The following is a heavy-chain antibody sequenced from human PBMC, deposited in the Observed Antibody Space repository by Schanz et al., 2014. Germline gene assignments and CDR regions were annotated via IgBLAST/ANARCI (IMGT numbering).Heavy chain of an antibody. D-gene: IGHD2-2*01. V-gene: IGHV3-64D*06. J-gene: IGHJ4*02. CDR1: EFTFSSYA. CDR3: AKDSTHIDIVLVPTAIDY. CDR2: ITRSGGGT. Sequence: VQLVESGGGVVQPGRSLRLSCEASEFTFSSYAMHWVRQASGKGLEYVSAITRSGGGTYYSDSVKGRFTISRDNSKNTLYLQMSSLRHEDSAVYYCAKDSTHIDIVLVPTAIDYWGQGTLVTVSS.